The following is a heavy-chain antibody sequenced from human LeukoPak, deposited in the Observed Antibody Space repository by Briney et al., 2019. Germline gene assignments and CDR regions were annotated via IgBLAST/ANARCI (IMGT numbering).Heavy chain of an antibody. CDR3: ARAEQEYSSSWYGYSWFDP. D-gene: IGHD6-13*01. CDR2: IKQDGSEK. CDR1: GFTFSSYW. Sequence: GGSLRLSCAASGFTFSSYWMSWVRQAPGKGLEWVANIKQDGSEKYYVDSVKGRFTISRDNAKNSLYLQMNSLRAGDTAVYYCARAEQEYSSSWYGYSWFDPWGQGTLVTVSS. V-gene: IGHV3-7*01. J-gene: IGHJ5*02.